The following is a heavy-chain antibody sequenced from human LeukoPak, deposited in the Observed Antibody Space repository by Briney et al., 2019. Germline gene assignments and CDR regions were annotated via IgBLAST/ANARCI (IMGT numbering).Heavy chain of an antibody. Sequence: SETLSLTYTVSGGSISTYYWSWIRQPPGKGLEWIGYIYYTGSTNYNPSLKSRVTISVDTSKNQFSLKLSSVTAAGTAVYYCARHGGSYSPYYFDYWGQGTLVTVSS. J-gene: IGHJ4*02. CDR1: GGSISTYY. CDR2: IYYTGST. CDR3: ARHGGSYSPYYFDY. D-gene: IGHD1-26*01. V-gene: IGHV4-59*08.